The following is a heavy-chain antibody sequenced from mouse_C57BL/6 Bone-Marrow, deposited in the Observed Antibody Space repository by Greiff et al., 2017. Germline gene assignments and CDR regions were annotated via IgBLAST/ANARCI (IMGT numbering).Heavy chain of an antibody. V-gene: IGHV5-17*01. CDR2: ISSGSSTI. CDR3: AGGRDYERNYAMDY. CDR1: GFTFSDYG. D-gene: IGHD2-4*01. Sequence: EVHLVESGGGLVKPGGSLKLSCAASGFTFSDYGMHWVRQAPEKGLEWVAYISSGSSTIYYADTVKGRFTISRDNAKNTLFLQMTSLRAEDTAMYYCAGGRDYERNYAMDYWGQGTSVTVSS. J-gene: IGHJ4*01.